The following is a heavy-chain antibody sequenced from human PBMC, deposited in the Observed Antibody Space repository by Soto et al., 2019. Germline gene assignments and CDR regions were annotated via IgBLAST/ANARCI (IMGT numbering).Heavy chain of an antibody. J-gene: IGHJ6*02. Sequence: EVQLVESGGGLVKPGGSLRLSCAASGFTFSSYSMNWVRQAPGKGLEWVSSISSSSSYIYYADSVKGRFTISRDNAKNSLYLQMNSRRADDTAVYYCARGDYDILTGYSRYGMDVWGQGTTVTVSS. CDR3: ARGDYDILTGYSRYGMDV. V-gene: IGHV3-21*01. CDR1: GFTFSSYS. CDR2: ISSSSSYI. D-gene: IGHD3-9*01.